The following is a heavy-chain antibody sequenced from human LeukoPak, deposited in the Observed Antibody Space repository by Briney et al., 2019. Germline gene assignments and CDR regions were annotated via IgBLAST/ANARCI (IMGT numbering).Heavy chain of an antibody. V-gene: IGHV3-9*01. CDR1: GFTFDDYA. J-gene: IGHJ4*02. D-gene: IGHD6-13*01. CDR3: ARASADGTV. CDR2: ISWNSGSI. Sequence: GRSLRLSCAASGFTFDDYAMHWVRQAPGKGLEWVSGISWNSGSIGYADSVKGRFTISRDNAKNTLYLQMNSLRAEDTAVYYCARASADGTVWGQGTLVIVSS.